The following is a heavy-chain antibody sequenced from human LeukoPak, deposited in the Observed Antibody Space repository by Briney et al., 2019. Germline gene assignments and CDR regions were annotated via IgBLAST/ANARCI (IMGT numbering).Heavy chain of an antibody. CDR3: ARGTLYGSGSSFDY. V-gene: IGHV4-31*03. CDR2: IYYSGST. D-gene: IGHD3-10*01. CDR1: GGSISSGGYY. J-gene: IGHJ4*02. Sequence: SETLSLTCTVSGGSISSGGYYWGWIRQHPGKGLEWIGYIYYSGSTYYNPSLKSRVTISVDTSKNQFSLKLSSVTAADTAVYYCARGTLYGSGSSFDYWGQGTLVTVSS.